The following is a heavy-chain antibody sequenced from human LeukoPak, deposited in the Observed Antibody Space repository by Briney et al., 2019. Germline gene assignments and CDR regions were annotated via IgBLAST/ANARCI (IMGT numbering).Heavy chain of an antibody. CDR2: INHSGST. Sequence: PSETLSLTCAVYGGSFGGYYWSWIRQPPGKGLEWIGEINHSGSTNYNPSLKSRVTISVDTSKNQFSLKLSSVTAADTAVYYCARGRTVVTYWYFNLWGRGTLVTVSS. D-gene: IGHD4-23*01. V-gene: IGHV4-34*01. J-gene: IGHJ2*01. CDR3: ARGRTVVTYWYFNL. CDR1: GGSFGGYY.